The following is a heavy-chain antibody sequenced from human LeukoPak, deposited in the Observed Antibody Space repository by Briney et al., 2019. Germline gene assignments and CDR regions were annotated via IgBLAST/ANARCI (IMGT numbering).Heavy chain of an antibody. V-gene: IGHV3-23*01. CDR3: ARDPRHIVVVTAHSGFDY. CDR2: ISGSGGTT. CDR1: GFTFSSYA. J-gene: IGHJ4*02. Sequence: GGSLRLSCAASGFTFSSYAMSWVRQAPGKGLEWVSPISGSGGTTYYADSVKGRFTISRDNSKNTLYLQMNSLRAEDTAVYYCARDPRHIVVVTAHSGFDYWGQGTLVTVSS. D-gene: IGHD2-21*02.